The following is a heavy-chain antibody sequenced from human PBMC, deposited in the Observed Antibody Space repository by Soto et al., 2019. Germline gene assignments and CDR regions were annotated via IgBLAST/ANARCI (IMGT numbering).Heavy chain of an antibody. Sequence: QVQLMQSGAEVKKPGSSVKISCKASGGTFSSYVISWLRQAPGQGLEWMGGVIPILGQAYYAPNLQGRVTITADDSTRTAYMELNRLTSADTAVYFCARVGGVGAPPGTDFWGQGTLVTVSS. CDR2: VIPILGQA. V-gene: IGHV1-69*01. J-gene: IGHJ4*02. CDR1: GGTFSSYV. D-gene: IGHD1-26*01. CDR3: ARVGGVGAPPGTDF.